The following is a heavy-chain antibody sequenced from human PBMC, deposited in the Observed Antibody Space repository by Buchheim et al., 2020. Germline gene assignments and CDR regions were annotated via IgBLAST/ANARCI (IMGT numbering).Heavy chain of an antibody. V-gene: IGHV5-51*01. Sequence: EVQLVQSGAEVKKPGESLKISCKASGYSFSSYWIGWVRQMSGKGLEWMGIIYPGNSDTRYSPSFQGQVTISADKSISTAYLQWSSLKASDTAMYYCVRGQGYCSSGASCYIFDYWGQGIL. CDR1: GYSFSSYW. CDR2: IYPGNSDT. CDR3: VRGQGYCSSGASCYIFDY. D-gene: IGHD2-2*02. J-gene: IGHJ4*02.